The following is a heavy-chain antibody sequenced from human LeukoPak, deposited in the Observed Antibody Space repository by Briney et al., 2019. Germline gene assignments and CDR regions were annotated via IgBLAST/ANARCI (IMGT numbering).Heavy chain of an antibody. J-gene: IGHJ6*04. Sequence: GGYLRLSCAASGFTFSSYGMHWVRQAPGKGLEWVAVIWYDGSNKYYADSVKGRFTISRDNSKNTLYLQMNSLRAEDTAVYYCASSYGDYAFDGMDVWGKGTTVTVSS. V-gene: IGHV3-33*01. D-gene: IGHD4-17*01. CDR3: ASSYGDYAFDGMDV. CDR2: IWYDGSNK. CDR1: GFTFSSYG.